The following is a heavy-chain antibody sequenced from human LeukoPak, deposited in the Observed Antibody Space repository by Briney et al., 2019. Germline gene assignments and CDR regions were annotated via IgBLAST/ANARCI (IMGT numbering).Heavy chain of an antibody. J-gene: IGHJ4*02. CDR1: GYSFTSDW. Sequence: GESLKISCKGSGYSFTSDWIGWVRQMPEKGLEWMGIINPGDSDTRYSPSFQGQVTISVDKSISTAYLQWSSLKASDTAIYYCARRGEAMDPFDYWGQGTLVTVSS. V-gene: IGHV5-51*01. D-gene: IGHD5-18*01. CDR3: ARRGEAMDPFDY. CDR2: INPGDSDT.